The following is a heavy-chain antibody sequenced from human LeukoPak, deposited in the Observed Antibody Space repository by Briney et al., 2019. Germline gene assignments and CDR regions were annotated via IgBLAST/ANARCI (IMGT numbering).Heavy chain of an antibody. Sequence: PGGSLRLSCAASGFTFSSYAMHWVRQAPGKGLEWVAVIPYDGSNKYYADSVKGRFTISRDNSKNTLCLQMNSLRAEDTAVYYCARPVAGHTYAHFDYWGQGALVTVSS. J-gene: IGHJ4*02. V-gene: IGHV3-30-3*01. CDR2: IPYDGSNK. CDR3: ARPVAGHTYAHFDY. CDR1: GFTFSSYA. D-gene: IGHD5-18*01.